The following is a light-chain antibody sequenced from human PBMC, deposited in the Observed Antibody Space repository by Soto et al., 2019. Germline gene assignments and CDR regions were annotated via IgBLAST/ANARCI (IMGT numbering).Light chain of an antibody. J-gene: IGLJ1*01. CDR1: SSDVGGYNY. CDR3: SSYTSSSLYV. V-gene: IGLV2-14*01. CDR2: DVS. Sequence: TQPADRVGTPGESITISSTGTSSDVGGYNYVSWYQQHPGKAPKLMIYDVSNRPSGVSNRFSGSKSGNTASLTISGLQAEDEADYYCSSYTSSSLYVFGTGTKVTVL.